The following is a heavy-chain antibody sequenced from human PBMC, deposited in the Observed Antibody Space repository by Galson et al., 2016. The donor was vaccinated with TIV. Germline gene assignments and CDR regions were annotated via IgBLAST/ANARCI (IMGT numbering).Heavy chain of an antibody. J-gene: IGHJ6*02. D-gene: IGHD3-10*01. CDR1: GGSISNGAYY. CDR3: ARCRGDYYYGIDV. CDR2: VYYSGAT. V-gene: IGHV4-30-4*08. Sequence: TRSLTCSVFGGSISNGAYYWTWIRQPPGKGLEWIGYVYYSGATNYNPSLKRRVTLSVDRATNQFSLRLNSVTAADTAVYSCARCRGDYYYGIDVWGQGTTVTVSS.